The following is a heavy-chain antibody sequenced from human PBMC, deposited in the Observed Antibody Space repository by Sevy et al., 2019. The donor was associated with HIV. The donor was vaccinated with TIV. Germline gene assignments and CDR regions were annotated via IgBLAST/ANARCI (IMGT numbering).Heavy chain of an antibody. CDR1: GFPFSSYS. Sequence: GGSLRLSCAASGFPFSSYSFYWVRQAPGKGLEWVAHISTSSNTIYYADSVKGRFTISRDNAKNSLYLQMNSLRAEDTAVYYCARGFCISSSCSGSSWGQGTLVTVSS. CDR3: ARGFCISSSCSGSS. D-gene: IGHD2-2*01. V-gene: IGHV3-48*01. J-gene: IGHJ5*02. CDR2: ISTSSNTI.